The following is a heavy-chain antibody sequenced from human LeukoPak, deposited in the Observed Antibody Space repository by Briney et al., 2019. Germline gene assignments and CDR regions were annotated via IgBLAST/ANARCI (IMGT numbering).Heavy chain of an antibody. CDR1: GGSFSGYY. CDR2: INHSGST. CDR3: ARRVSGYYDSSGYYYLGNYYYYYYMDV. V-gene: IGHV4-34*01. Sequence: SETLSLTCAVYGGSFSGYYWSWTRQPPGKGLEWIGEINHSGSTNYNPSLKSRVTISVDTSKNQFSLKLSSVTAADTAVYYCARRVSGYYDSSGYYYLGNYYYYYYMDVWGKWTTVTVSS. J-gene: IGHJ6*03. D-gene: IGHD3-22*01.